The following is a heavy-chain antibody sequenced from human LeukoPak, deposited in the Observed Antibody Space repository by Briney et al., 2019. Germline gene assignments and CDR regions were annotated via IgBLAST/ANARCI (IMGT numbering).Heavy chain of an antibody. CDR3: AKGCGDCYSGRYYMDV. CDR2: ISYDGSNK. CDR1: GFTFSSYG. J-gene: IGHJ6*03. D-gene: IGHD2-21*01. V-gene: IGHV3-30*18. Sequence: GGSLRLSCAASGFTFSSYGMHWVRQAPGKGLEWVAVISYDGSNKYYADSVKGRFTISRDNSKNTLYLQMNSLRAEDTAVYYCAKGCGDCYSGRYYMDVWGKGTTVTVSS.